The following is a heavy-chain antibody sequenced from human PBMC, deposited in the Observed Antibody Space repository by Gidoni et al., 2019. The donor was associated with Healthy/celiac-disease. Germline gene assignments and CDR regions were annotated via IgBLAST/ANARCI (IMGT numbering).Heavy chain of an antibody. Sequence: EVQLVESGGGLVQPVRSLSLSCAASGFTFDDYAMHWVRQAPGKGLEWVSGSSWNSGSIGYADSVKGRFTISRDNAKNYRYLQMNRLRAEDTAVYYCAKDMRERLESFDYWGQGTLVTVSS. J-gene: IGHJ4*02. CDR2: SSWNSGSI. CDR1: GFTFDDYA. CDR3: AKDMRERLESFDY. V-gene: IGHV3-9*01. D-gene: IGHD3-3*01.